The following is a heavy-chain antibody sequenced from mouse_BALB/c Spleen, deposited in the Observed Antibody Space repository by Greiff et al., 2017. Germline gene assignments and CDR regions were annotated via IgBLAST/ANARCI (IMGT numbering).Heavy chain of an antibody. CDR2: ISYSGST. CDR1: GYSITSDYA. D-gene: IGHD1-1*01. Sequence: EVKLVESGPGLVKPSQSLSLTCTVTGYSITSDYAWNWIRQFPGNKLEWMGYISYSGSTSSNPSLKSRISITRDTSKNQFFLQLNSVTTEDTATYYCARRDYYGSSPAWFAYWGQGTLVTVSA. J-gene: IGHJ3*01. V-gene: IGHV3-2*02. CDR3: ARRDYYGSSPAWFAY.